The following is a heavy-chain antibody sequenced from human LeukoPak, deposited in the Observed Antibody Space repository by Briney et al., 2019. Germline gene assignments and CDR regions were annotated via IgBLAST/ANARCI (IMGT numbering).Heavy chain of an antibody. J-gene: IGHJ4*02. CDR2: INSDGSSR. V-gene: IGHV3-74*01. CDR1: GFTFSRHW. Sequence: PGGSLRLSCAVSGFTFSRHWMHWVRQAPGKGLVWVARINSDGSSRNYADSVKGRFTVSRDNAKNTLYLQMNSLRAEGTAVYYCARDGDYDILTGHSQVDYWGQGTLVTVSS. CDR3: ARDGDYDILTGHSQVDY. D-gene: IGHD3-9*01.